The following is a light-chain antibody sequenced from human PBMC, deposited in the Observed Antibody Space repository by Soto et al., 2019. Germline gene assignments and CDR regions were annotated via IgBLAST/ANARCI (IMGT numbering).Light chain of an antibody. CDR3: QQYYPTPLT. Sequence: IVITQCRDSVSVSVVAVSTINYKSSQSVLYSSNNKNYLAWYQQTPGQPPKLLIYWASTRESGVPDRFSGSGSGTDYTITISSLQVADVAVYYCQQYYPTPLTFGGGTKVDVK. V-gene: IGKV4-1*01. CDR1: QSVLYSSNNKNY. J-gene: IGKJ4*01. CDR2: WAS.